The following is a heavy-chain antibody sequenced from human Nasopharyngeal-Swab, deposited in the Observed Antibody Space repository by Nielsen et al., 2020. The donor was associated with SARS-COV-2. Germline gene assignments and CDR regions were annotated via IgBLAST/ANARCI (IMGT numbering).Heavy chain of an antibody. CDR1: GFTFDDYA. V-gene: IGHV3-9*01. D-gene: IGHD5-18*01. J-gene: IGHJ4*02. CDR3: AKARRTDTYGFECFDY. Sequence: SLKISCVASGFTFDDYAMHWVREAPGKGLEWVSGISWNSGSIHYAGSVKGRFTISRDNAKNSLYLQMNSLRAEDTALYYCAKARRTDTYGFECFDYWGQGTLVTVSS. CDR2: ISWNSGSI.